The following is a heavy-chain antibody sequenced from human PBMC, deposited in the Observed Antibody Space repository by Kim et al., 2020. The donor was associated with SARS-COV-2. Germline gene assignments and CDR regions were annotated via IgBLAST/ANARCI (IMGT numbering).Heavy chain of an antibody. Sequence: GGSLRLSCAASGFTFSSYSMNWVRQAPGKGLEWVSYISSSSSTIYYADSVKGRFTISRDNAKNSLYLQMNSLIAEDTAVYYCARDNRWTYYYDPYWYFDLWGRGTLVTVSS. J-gene: IGHJ2*01. CDR2: ISSSSSTI. CDR3: ARDNRWTYYYDPYWYFDL. V-gene: IGHV3-48*04. CDR1: GFTFSSYS. D-gene: IGHD3-22*01.